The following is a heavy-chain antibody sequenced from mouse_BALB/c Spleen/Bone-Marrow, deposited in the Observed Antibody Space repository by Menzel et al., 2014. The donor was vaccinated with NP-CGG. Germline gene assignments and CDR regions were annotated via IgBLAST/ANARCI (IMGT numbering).Heavy chain of an antibody. CDR2: IAPGTGTT. V-gene: IGHV1S41*01. CDR1: GYTFTNFW. J-gene: IGHJ4*01. D-gene: IGHD2-3*01. CDR3: ARYDYAMDH. Sequence: DLVKPGASVKLSCKASGYTFTNFWINWIKQRPGQGLEWIGRIAPGTGTTYYNEMFKGKATLTVDTSSSTAFIQPSSLSSEDSAVYFCARYDYAMDHWGQRTPVTVSS.